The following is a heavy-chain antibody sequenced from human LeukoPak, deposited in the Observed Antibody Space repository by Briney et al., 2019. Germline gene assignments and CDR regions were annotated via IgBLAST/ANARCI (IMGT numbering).Heavy chain of an antibody. CDR2: IRGSGDNT. V-gene: IGHV3-23*01. J-gene: IGHJ4*02. CDR3: AKDDAVGGGYLDS. Sequence: GESLKISCAASGFTFSSYAMTWVRQAPGKGLEWVSSIRGSGDNTYYADSVKGRFTISRDSSKNTLYLQMNSLRAEDTAVYYCAKDDAVGGGYLDSWGQGTLVTVSS. CDR1: GFTFSSYA. D-gene: IGHD2-2*01.